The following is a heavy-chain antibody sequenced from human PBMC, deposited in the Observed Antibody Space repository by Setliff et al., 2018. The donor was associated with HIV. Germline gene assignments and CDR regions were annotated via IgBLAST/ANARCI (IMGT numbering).Heavy chain of an antibody. CDR1: GFTFSSYW. V-gene: IGHV3-7*01. J-gene: IGHJ4*02. D-gene: IGHD2-15*01. CDR3: TPLDY. CDR2: IKQDGSEK. Sequence: GGSLRLSCAASGFTFSSYWMSWVRQAPGKGLEWVANIKQDGSEKYYADSVEGRFTISRDNSKNTVYLQMNSLRTEDTALYYCTPLDYWGQGTLVTVSS.